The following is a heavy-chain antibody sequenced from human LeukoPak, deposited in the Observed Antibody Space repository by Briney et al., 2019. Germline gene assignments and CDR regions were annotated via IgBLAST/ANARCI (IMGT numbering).Heavy chain of an antibody. J-gene: IGHJ4*02. V-gene: IGHV3-30*18. Sequence: GGSLRLSCAASGFTFSSYGMHWVRQAPGKGLEWVAVISYDGSNKYYADSVKGRFTISRDNSKNTLYLQMNSLRAEDTAVYYCAKRGGSGPIDYWGQGTLVTVSS. CDR3: AKRGGSGPIDY. D-gene: IGHD3-10*01. CDR2: ISYDGSNK. CDR1: GFTFSSYG.